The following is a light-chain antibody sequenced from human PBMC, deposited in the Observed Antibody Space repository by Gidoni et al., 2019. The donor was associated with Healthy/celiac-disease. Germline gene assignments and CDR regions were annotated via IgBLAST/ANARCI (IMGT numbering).Light chain of an antibody. CDR3: SSYTSRSTQV. Sequence: QSALTQPASVSGSPGPSITISCTGTSSDVGGYNYVPWYQPHPGKAHKLMIYEVSNRPSGVPNRFSGSKSGNTASLTISGLQAEDEADYYGSSYTSRSTQVFGGGTKLTVL. J-gene: IGLJ2*01. CDR2: EVS. V-gene: IGLV2-14*01. CDR1: SSDVGGYNY.